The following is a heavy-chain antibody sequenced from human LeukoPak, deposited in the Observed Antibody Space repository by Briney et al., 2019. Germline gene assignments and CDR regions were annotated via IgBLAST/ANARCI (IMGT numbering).Heavy chain of an antibody. D-gene: IGHD4-17*01. Sequence: SETLSLTCAVSDDSFSSHYWTWIRQPPGKGLEWIGYISYIGSTNYNPSLKSRATISIDTSKNQFSLKLSSVTAADTAVYYCAIDLITVTKRFDIWGQGTMVSVSS. CDR1: DDSFSSHY. CDR2: ISYIGST. CDR3: AIDLITVTKRFDI. J-gene: IGHJ3*02. V-gene: IGHV4-59*11.